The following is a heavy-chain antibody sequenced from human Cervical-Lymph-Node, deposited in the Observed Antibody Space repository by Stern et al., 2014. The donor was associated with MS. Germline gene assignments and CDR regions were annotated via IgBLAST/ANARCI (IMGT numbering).Heavy chain of an antibody. V-gene: IGHV1-69*01. D-gene: IGHD1-7*01. CDR2: XXPIFGTA. Sequence: VQLVESGAEVKKPGSSVKVSCKASGGTFXSYAISWVXXXPGXGLEWMGXXXPIFGTANYAQKFQGRVTITADESTSTAYMELSSLRSEDTAVYYCARGVTGTTLYYYGMDVWGQGTTVTVSS. CDR1: GGTFXSYA. J-gene: IGHJ6*02. CDR3: ARGVTGTTLYYYGMDV.